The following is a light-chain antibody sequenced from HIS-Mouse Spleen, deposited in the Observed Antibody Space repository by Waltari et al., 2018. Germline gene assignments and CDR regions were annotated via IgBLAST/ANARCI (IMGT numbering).Light chain of an antibody. Sequence: QSALTQPPSASGSPGQSVTISCTGTSSDVGGYNYVSWYQQHPGKAPKLMIYEVSKRPSGGTDRFSGSKSGNTASLTVSGLQAEDEADYYCSSYAGSNNLVFGGGTKLTVL. CDR3: SSYAGSNNLV. CDR1: SSDVGGYNY. CDR2: EVS. V-gene: IGLV2-8*01. J-gene: IGLJ2*01.